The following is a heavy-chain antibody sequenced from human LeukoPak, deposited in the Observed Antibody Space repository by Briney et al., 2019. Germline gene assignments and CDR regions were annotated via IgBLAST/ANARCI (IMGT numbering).Heavy chain of an antibody. J-gene: IGHJ1*01. Sequence: VASVKVSCKASGYTFTSYYMHWVRQAPGQGLEWMGIINPSGGSTSYAQEFQGRVTMTRDTSISTAYMELSRLRSDDTAVYYCARTYSGSLPQHWGQGTLVTVSS. CDR1: GYTFTSYY. CDR2: INPSGGST. D-gene: IGHD1-26*01. CDR3: ARTYSGSLPQH. V-gene: IGHV1-46*01.